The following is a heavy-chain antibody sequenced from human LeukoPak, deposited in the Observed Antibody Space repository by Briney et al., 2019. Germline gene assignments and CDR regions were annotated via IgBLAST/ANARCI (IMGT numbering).Heavy chain of an antibody. J-gene: IGHJ4*02. CDR2: IYTSGRT. V-gene: IGHV4-61*02. CDR3: ANSIDFDYGDYYFDS. Sequence: SETLSLTCTVSGGSISSGSYYWSWLRQPAGTGLEWLGRIYTSGRTNYNPSLKSRVTISLDTSKNQCSLKLSSVTAADTAVYYCANSIDFDYGDYYFDSWGQGALVTISS. D-gene: IGHD4-17*01. CDR1: GGSISSGSYY.